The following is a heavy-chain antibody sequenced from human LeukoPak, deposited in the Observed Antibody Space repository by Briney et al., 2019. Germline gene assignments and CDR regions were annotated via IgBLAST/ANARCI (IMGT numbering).Heavy chain of an antibody. D-gene: IGHD1-26*01. CDR3: ASSMWDFYFQH. V-gene: IGHV4-34*01. J-gene: IGHJ1*01. CDR1: GGSFSGYY. CDR2: INHSGST. Sequence: SETLSLTCAVYGGSFSGYYWSWIRQPPGKGLEWIGEINHSGSTNYNPSLKSRVTISVGTSKNQFSLKLSSVTAADTAVYYCASSMWDFYFQHWGQGTLVTVSS.